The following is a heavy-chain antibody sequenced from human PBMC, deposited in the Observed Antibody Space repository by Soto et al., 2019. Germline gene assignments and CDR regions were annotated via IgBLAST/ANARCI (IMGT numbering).Heavy chain of an antibody. CDR3: ARDPGSPSIAAAGLDY. Sequence: PGGSLRLSCAASGFTFSSYWMHWVRQAPGKGLVWVSRINSDGSSTSYADSVKGRFTISRDNAKNTLYLQMNSLRAEDTAVYYCARDPGSPSIAAAGLDYWGQGTLVTVSS. V-gene: IGHV3-74*01. CDR2: INSDGSST. D-gene: IGHD6-13*01. CDR1: GFTFSSYW. J-gene: IGHJ4*02.